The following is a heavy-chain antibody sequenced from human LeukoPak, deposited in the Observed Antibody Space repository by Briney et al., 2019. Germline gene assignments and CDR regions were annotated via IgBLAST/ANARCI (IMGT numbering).Heavy chain of an antibody. V-gene: IGHV4-39*01. D-gene: IGHD6-25*01. CDR1: GGSFSGYY. Sequence: PSETLSLTCAVCGGSFSGYYWGWIRQPPGKGLEGIGSIYYSGSTYYNPSLKSRVTISVDTSKNQFSLKLCSVTAADTAVYYCARATWYSSGGYYFDYWGQGTLVTVSS. CDR3: ARATWYSSGGYYFDY. CDR2: IYYSGST. J-gene: IGHJ4*02.